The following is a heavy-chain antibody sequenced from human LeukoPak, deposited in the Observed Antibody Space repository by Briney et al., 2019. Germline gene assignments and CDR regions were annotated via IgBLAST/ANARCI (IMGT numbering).Heavy chain of an antibody. CDR1: GFTFSSYA. J-gene: IGHJ6*02. Sequence: GGSLRLSCAASGFTFSSYAMSWVRQAPRKGLEWVSAISGSGGSTYYADSVKGRFTISRDNSKNTLYLQMNSLRAEDTAVYYCAKDPGSIAAHYYYYGMDVWGQGTTVTVSS. V-gene: IGHV3-23*01. CDR2: ISGSGGST. CDR3: AKDPGSIAAHYYYYGMDV. D-gene: IGHD6-6*01.